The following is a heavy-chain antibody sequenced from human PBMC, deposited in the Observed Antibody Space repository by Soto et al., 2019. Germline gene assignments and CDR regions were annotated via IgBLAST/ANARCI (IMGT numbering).Heavy chain of an antibody. CDR3: SFQESTTVTTFEY. Sequence: GGSLRLSCEASGFSFKNAGMSWIRPAPGKGLEWVGRIKSKIDGGTTDYAAPVKGRFTISRDDSKNTLYLQMNSLKTEDTAVYYCSFQESTTVTTFEYWGHGTLVTVSS. CDR1: GFSFKNAG. J-gene: IGHJ4*01. D-gene: IGHD4-17*01. V-gene: IGHV3-15*01. CDR2: IKSKIDGGTT.